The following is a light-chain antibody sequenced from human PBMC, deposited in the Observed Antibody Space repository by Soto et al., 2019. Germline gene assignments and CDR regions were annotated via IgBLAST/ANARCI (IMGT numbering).Light chain of an antibody. J-gene: IGKJ5*01. V-gene: IGKV3-11*01. Sequence: EIVLTQSPATLSLSPVEVVTVSCRASQSVGTYLAWYQQKPGQPPRLLIYNASNRASGIPARFSGSGSGTDFTLTIGSLEPEDFAVYYCQQRSNWPVTFGQGTRLEIK. CDR2: NAS. CDR1: QSVGTY. CDR3: QQRSNWPVT.